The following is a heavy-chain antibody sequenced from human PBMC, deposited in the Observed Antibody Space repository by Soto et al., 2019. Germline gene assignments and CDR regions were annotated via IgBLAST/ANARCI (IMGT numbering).Heavy chain of an antibody. CDR3: ATGRTEGHYFDS. J-gene: IGHJ4*02. CDR1: GFTVSSKY. CDR2: IYGGGTI. D-gene: IGHD1-26*01. Sequence: TGGSLRLSCAASGFTVSSKYMSWVRQAPGKGLEWVSLIYGGGTIYYADSVKGRFTISRDNSKNTLYLQMNSLRIEDTAVYYCATGRTEGHYFDSWGQGTLVTVSS. V-gene: IGHV3-53*01.